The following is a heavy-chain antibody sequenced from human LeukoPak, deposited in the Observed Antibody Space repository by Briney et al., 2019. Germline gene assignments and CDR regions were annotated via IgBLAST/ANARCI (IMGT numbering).Heavy chain of an antibody. Sequence: GGSLRLSCAASGFPFSSYSMNWVRQAPGKGLEWVSFISSSSTYIYYAESVKGRFTISRDDAKNSLYLQMSSLRADDTAVYYCARDRVVSGRFGEVASWGQGTLVTVSS. CDR2: ISSSSTYI. V-gene: IGHV3-21*01. J-gene: IGHJ5*01. CDR1: GFPFSSYS. CDR3: ARDRVVSGRFGEVAS. D-gene: IGHD3-10*01.